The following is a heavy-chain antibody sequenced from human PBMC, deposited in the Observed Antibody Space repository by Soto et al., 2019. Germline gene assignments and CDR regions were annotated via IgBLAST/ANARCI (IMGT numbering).Heavy chain of an antibody. CDR1: GFTFSSYA. CDR3: ARDLTMVRGVINAFDI. Sequence: PGGSLRLSCAASGFTFSSYAMHWVRQAPGKGLEWVAVISYDGSNKYYADSVKGRFTISRDNSKNMLYLQMNSLRAEDTAVYYCARDLTMVRGVINAFDIWGQGTMVTVSS. V-gene: IGHV3-30-3*01. J-gene: IGHJ3*02. CDR2: ISYDGSNK. D-gene: IGHD3-10*01.